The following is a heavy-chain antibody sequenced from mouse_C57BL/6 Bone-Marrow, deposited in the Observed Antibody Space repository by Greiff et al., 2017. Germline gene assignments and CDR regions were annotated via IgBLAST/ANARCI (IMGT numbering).Heavy chain of an antibody. V-gene: IGHV1-54*01. CDR3: ARGGYYGSTFAY. CDR2: INPGSGGT. D-gene: IGHD1-1*01. CDR1: GYAFTNYL. J-gene: IGHJ3*01. Sequence: VQLQESGAELVRPGTSVKVSCKASGYAFTNYLIEWVKQRPGQGLEGIGVINPGSGGTNYNEKFKGKATLTADKSSSTAYMQLSSLTSEDSAVYFCARGGYYGSTFAYWGQGTLVTVSA.